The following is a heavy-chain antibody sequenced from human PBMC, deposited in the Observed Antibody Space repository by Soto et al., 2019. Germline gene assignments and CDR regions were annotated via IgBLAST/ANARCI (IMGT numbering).Heavy chain of an antibody. Sequence: QVQLVQSGAEVKKPGSSVKVSCKASGGTFSSYAISWVRQAPGQGLEWMGGIIPIFGTANYAQKFQGRVTITEDKSTSTAYMELSSLRSEDTAVYYCAREGRTYYDFWSGYGMDVWGQGTTVTVSS. D-gene: IGHD3-3*01. CDR2: IIPIFGTA. CDR3: AREGRTYYDFWSGYGMDV. V-gene: IGHV1-69*06. CDR1: GGTFSSYA. J-gene: IGHJ6*02.